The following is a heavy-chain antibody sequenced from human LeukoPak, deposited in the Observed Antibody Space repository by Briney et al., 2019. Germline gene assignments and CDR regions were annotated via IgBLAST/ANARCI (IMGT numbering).Heavy chain of an antibody. CDR1: GFTFSSYE. J-gene: IGHJ4*02. V-gene: IGHV3-15*01. CDR2: IKSKPDGGTT. CDR3: TTEID. D-gene: IGHD2/OR15-2a*01. Sequence: GGSLRLSCAASGFTFSSYEMNWVRQAPGKGLEWVGRIKSKPDGGTTDYGAPVKGRFTISRDDSKNTLYLQMSSLKTDDTAVYYCTTEIDWGQGTLVTVSS.